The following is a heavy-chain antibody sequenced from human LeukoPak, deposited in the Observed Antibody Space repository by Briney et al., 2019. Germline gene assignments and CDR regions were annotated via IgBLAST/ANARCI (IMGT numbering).Heavy chain of an antibody. CDR1: GGSISSGDYY. J-gene: IGHJ4*02. Sequence: SETLSLTCTVSGGSISSGDYYWSWIRQPPGKGLEWIGYIYYSGSTYYNPSLKSRVTISVDTSKNQFSLKLSSVTAADTAVYYCASAYCGGDCYLGYWGRGTLVTVSS. CDR3: ASAYCGGDCYLGY. V-gene: IGHV4-30-4*01. CDR2: IYYSGST. D-gene: IGHD2-21*02.